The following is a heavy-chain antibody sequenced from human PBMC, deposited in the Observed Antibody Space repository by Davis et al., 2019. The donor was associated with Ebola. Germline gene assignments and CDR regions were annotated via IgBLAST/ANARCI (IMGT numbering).Heavy chain of an antibody. CDR2: IRSKANSYAT. Sequence: PGGSLRLSCAASGFTFSGSAMHWVRQASGKGLEWVGRIRSKANSYATAYAASVKGRFTISRDDSKNTAYLQMNSLRAEDTAVYYCARDPAATYYYYGMDVWGQGTTVTVSS. D-gene: IGHD2-2*01. CDR3: ARDPAATYYYYGMDV. V-gene: IGHV3-73*01. CDR1: GFTFSGSA. J-gene: IGHJ6*02.